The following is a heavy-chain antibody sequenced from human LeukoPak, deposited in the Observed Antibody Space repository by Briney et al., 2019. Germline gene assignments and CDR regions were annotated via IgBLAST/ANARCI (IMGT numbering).Heavy chain of an antibody. D-gene: IGHD3-10*01. Sequence: SETLSLTCSIYSGSISGYYWSWIRQPPGKVLELIRSIDYSGSTHDNPSLKSRVTISVDTSKNQFSLKLSSVIAADTAVYYCARADGSVAWGAFDIWGQGTMVTVSS. CDR1: SGSISGYY. J-gene: IGHJ3*02. CDR2: IDYSGST. CDR3: ARADGSVAWGAFDI. V-gene: IGHV4-59*01.